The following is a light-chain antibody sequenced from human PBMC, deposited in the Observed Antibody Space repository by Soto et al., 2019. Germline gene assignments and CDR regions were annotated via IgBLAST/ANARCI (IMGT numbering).Light chain of an antibody. CDR1: TGPVTVGHY. CDR2: DTT. Sequence: QAVVTQEPSLTVSPGGTVTLTCGSHTGPVTVGHYPYWFQKKPGQAPRTLIYDTTNKHSLTPGRFSGSLLGGKAALTLSGAQPEDDAEYYCLLTYSGARVFGGGTQLTV. V-gene: IGLV7-46*01. J-gene: IGLJ3*02. CDR3: LLTYSGARV.